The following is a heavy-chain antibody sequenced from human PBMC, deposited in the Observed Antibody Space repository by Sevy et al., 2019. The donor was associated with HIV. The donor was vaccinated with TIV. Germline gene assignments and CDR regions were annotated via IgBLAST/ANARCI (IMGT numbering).Heavy chain of an antibody. V-gene: IGHV3-23*01. CDR3: EPDATTTVTPPLLDY. CDR1: GFTFSSYA. CDR2: ISGSGGST. Sequence: GGSLRLSCASSGFTFSSYALSWVRQAPGKGLEWVSTISGSGGSTYYADSVEGRFTISRDNSKNTLYLQMNSLRAEDTAVYYCEPDATTTVTPPLLDYWGQGTLVTVSS. D-gene: IGHD4-4*01. J-gene: IGHJ4*02.